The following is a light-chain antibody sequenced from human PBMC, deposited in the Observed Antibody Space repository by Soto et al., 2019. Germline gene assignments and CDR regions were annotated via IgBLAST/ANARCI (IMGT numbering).Light chain of an antibody. V-gene: IGLV2-8*01. CDR3: SSYAGNDRLGV. CDR1: SSDVGGYDY. CDR2: EVT. Sequence: QSALTQPPSASGSPGQSVTISCTGTSSDVGGYDYVSWYQQHPGKAPKLIIYEVTERPSGVPDRFSGSKSGNTASLTVSGLQSEDEANYYGSSYAGNDRLGVFGGGTKLTVL. J-gene: IGLJ2*01.